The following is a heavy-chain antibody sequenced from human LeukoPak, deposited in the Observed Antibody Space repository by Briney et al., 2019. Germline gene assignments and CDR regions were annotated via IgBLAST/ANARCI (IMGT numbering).Heavy chain of an antibody. Sequence: GGSLRLSCAASGFTFSSYGMHWVRQAPGKGLEWVAFIRYDGSNKYYADSVKGRFTISRDNSKNTLYLQMNSLRAEDTAVYYCAKVYRIVVVPDPHYNWFDPWGQGTLVTVSS. D-gene: IGHD2-2*01. V-gene: IGHV3-30*02. J-gene: IGHJ5*02. CDR1: GFTFSSYG. CDR2: IRYDGSNK. CDR3: AKVYRIVVVPDPHYNWFDP.